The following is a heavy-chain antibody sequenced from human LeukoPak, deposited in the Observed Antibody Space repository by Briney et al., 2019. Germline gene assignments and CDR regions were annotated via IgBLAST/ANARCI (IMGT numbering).Heavy chain of an antibody. CDR1: GDSISGNY. D-gene: IGHD2-8*02. J-gene: IGHJ4*02. V-gene: IGHV4-59*01. Sequence: PSETLSPTCSVSGDSISGNYWSWMRQPPGKGLEWIGYIYYTGTTNYNPSLKSRVAMSVDTSKNQFSLNLSSVTAADAAVYYCARLLAGCPGGRCRAHFDYWGQGTQVTVSS. CDR2: IYYTGTT. CDR3: ARLLAGCPGGRCRAHFDY.